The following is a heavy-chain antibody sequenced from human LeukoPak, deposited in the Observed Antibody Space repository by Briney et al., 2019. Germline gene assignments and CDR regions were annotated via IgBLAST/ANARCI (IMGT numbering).Heavy chain of an antibody. CDR3: ASTLLNYYGSGGYYFDY. J-gene: IGHJ4*02. Sequence: SETLSLTCAVYGGSFSGYYWSWIRQPPGKGLEWIGEINHSGSTNYNPSLKSRVTISVDTSKNQFSLKLSSVTAADTAVYYCASTLLNYYGSGGYYFDYWGQGTLVTVSS. D-gene: IGHD3-10*01. V-gene: IGHV4-34*01. CDR2: INHSGST. CDR1: GGSFSGYY.